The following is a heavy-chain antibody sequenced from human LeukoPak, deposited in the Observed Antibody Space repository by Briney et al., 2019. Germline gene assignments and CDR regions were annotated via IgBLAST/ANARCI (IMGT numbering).Heavy chain of an antibody. D-gene: IGHD2-15*01. CDR2: IFPGDSDI. CDR1: GYTFTSYW. J-gene: IGHJ4*02. Sequence: GESLKISCKGSGYTFTSYWIDWVRQMPGKGLEWMGIIFPGDSDIRYNPSFQGQVTISADKSTSTAYLQWSSLKASDTAMYYCARSAALDYWGQGTLVTVSS. V-gene: IGHV5-51*01. CDR3: ARSAALDY.